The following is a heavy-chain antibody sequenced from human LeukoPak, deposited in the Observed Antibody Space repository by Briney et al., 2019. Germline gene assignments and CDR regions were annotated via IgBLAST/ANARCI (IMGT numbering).Heavy chain of an antibody. D-gene: IGHD3-16*02. V-gene: IGHV4-34*01. CDR3: ARGVRYNYYYYYGMDV. CDR2: INHSGST. Sequence: SETLSPTCAVYGGSFSGYCWSWIRQPPGKGLEWIGEINHSGSTNYNPSLKSRVTISVDTSKNQFSLKLSSVSAADTAVYYCARGVRYNYYYYYGMDVWGQGTTVTVSS. CDR1: GGSFSGYC. J-gene: IGHJ6*02.